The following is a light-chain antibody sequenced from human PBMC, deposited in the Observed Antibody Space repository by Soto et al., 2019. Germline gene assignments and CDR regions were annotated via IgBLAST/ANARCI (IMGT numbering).Light chain of an antibody. V-gene: IGLV2-14*01. J-gene: IGLJ3*02. CDR1: SSDVGGYNH. Sequence: QSVLTQPASVSGSPGQSITISCTGSSSDVGGYNHVSWYQQHPDKAPKLMIYEVSNRPSGVSNRFSGSKSGNTASLTISGLQAEDEADYYCSSYRSSNTWVFGGGTKLTVL. CDR3: SSYRSSNTWV. CDR2: EVS.